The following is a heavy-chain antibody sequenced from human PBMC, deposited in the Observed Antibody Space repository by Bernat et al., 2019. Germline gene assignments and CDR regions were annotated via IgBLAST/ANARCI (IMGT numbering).Heavy chain of an antibody. D-gene: IGHD1-26*01. CDR1: GYTLTELS. V-gene: IGHV1-24*01. CDR3: ATDRVLSGSHILVY. J-gene: IGHJ4*02. CDR2: FDPEDGET. Sequence: QVQLVQSGAEVKKPGASVKVSCKVSGYTLTELSMHWVRQAPGKGLEWMGGFDPEDGETIYAQKFQGRVTMTEHTSTDTAYMELSSLRSEDTAVYYCATDRVLSGSHILVYWGQGTLVTVSS.